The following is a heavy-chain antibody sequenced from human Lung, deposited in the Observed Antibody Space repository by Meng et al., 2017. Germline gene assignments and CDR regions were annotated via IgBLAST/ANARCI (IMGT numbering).Heavy chain of an antibody. CDR3: ARGPTTMAHDFDY. V-gene: IGHV4-34*01. J-gene: IGHJ4*02. CDR2: INHSGST. Sequence: RRQQWGAGLLRAPETLSLTCVVAGGSFSDYYWSWIRQPPGKGLEWIGEINHSGSTNYNPSLESRATISVDTSQNNLSLKLSSVTAADSAVYYCARGPTTMAHDFDYWGQGTLVTVSS. CDR1: GGSFSDYY. D-gene: IGHD4-11*01.